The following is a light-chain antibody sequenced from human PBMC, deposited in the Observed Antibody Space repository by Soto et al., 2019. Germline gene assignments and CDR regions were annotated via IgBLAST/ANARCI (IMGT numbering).Light chain of an antibody. CDR2: EDT. CDR1: FSDVGSYNL. Sequence: QSALTQPASVSGSPGQSITISCTGTFSDVGSYNLVSWYQQHPGKAPKLMIYEDTTRPSGVSNRFSGSKSGYTSSLTISGLQAVDEADYYCCSYAGSSTVVFGGGTKLTVL. CDR3: CSYAGSSTVV. J-gene: IGLJ2*01. V-gene: IGLV2-23*01.